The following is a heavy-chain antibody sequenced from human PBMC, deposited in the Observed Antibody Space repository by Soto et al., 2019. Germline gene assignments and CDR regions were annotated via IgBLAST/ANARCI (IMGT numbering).Heavy chain of an antibody. Sequence: GGSLRLSCAASGFTFSNYAMSWVRQAPGKGLEWVSKIGGSGSDTYYADSVKGRFTISRDNSESTLYLQMNSLRAEDTAEYYCAKCRFGDYGDFDYWGQGTLVTVSS. CDR3: AKCRFGDYGDFDY. V-gene: IGHV3-23*01. D-gene: IGHD4-17*01. CDR2: IGGSGSDT. CDR1: GFTFSNYA. J-gene: IGHJ4*02.